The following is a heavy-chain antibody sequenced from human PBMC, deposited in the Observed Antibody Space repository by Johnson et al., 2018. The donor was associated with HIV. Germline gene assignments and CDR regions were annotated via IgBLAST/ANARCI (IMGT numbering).Heavy chain of an antibody. CDR2: INWNGGST. CDR3: ARASYYYCSADI. V-gene: IGHV3-20*04. D-gene: IGHD3-10*01. Sequence: VQLVESGGGVVRPGGSLILSCAASGFTFDDYGMSWVSQAPGKGLEWVSGINWNGGSTGYADSVKGRFTISRDNAKNSLYLQMNSLRADDTAVYYCARASYYYCSADIWGQGTMVTVSS. CDR1: GFTFDDYG. J-gene: IGHJ3*02.